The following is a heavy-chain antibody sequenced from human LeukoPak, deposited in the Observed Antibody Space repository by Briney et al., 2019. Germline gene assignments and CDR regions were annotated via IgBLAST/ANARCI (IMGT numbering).Heavy chain of an antibody. CDR1: GFTFSNAW. CDR2: IKSKTDGGTT. V-gene: IGHV3-15*01. CDR3: KVVPAAIAAFDI. D-gene: IGHD2-2*01. Sequence: GGSLRLSCAASGFTFSNAWMSWVRQAPGKGLEWVGRIKSKTDGGTTDYAAPVKGRFTTSRDDSKNTLYLQMNSLKTEDTAVYYCKVVPAAIAAFDIWGQGTMVTVSS. J-gene: IGHJ3*02.